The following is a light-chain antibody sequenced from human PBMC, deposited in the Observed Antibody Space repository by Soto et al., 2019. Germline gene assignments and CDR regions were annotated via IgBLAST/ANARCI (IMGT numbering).Light chain of an antibody. J-gene: IGKJ5*01. V-gene: IGKV1-39*01. CDR3: QQSYSTPIT. CDR1: ESIRTW. CDR2: AAS. Sequence: DRVTLTCRASESIRTWLTWYQHKPGKAPNLLIYAASSLQSGVPSRLSGSGSGTDFILTISILQPEDFATYYCQQSYSTPITFGRGTQVDIK.